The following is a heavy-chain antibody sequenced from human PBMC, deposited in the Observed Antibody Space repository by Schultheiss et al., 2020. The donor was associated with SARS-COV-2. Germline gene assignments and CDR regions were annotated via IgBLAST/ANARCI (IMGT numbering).Heavy chain of an antibody. D-gene: IGHD6-13*01. CDR3: ARAAVAAAGLTDAFDI. Sequence: SETLSLTCTVSGGSFSGYYWSWIRQPPGKGLEWIGEINHSGSTNYNPSLKSRLTISVDTSKNQFSLKLSSVTAADTAVYYCARAAVAAAGLTDAFDIWGQGTMVTVSS. V-gene: IGHV4-34*01. CDR2: INHSGST. CDR1: GGSFSGYY. J-gene: IGHJ3*02.